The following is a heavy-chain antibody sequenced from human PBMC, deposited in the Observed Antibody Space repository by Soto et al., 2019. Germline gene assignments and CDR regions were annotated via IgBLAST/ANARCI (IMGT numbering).Heavy chain of an antibody. CDR3: ARFPYKSNSRADCFDP. CDR2: INHSGST. J-gene: IGHJ5*02. V-gene: IGHV4-34*01. D-gene: IGHD1-7*01. Sequence: SETLSLTCAVYGGSFSGYYWSWIRQPPGKGLEWIGEINHSGSTNYNPSLKSRVTISVDTSKNQFSLKLSSVTAADTAVYYCARFPYKSNSRADCFDPWGQGTLVTVSS. CDR1: GGSFSGYY.